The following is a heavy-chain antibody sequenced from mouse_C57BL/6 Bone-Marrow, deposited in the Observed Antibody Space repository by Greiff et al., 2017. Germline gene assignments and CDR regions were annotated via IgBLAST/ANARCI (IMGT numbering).Heavy chain of an antibody. Sequence: QVQLMQSDAGLVKPGASVKISCTVSGYTFTDHTIHWLKPRPEPGLEWIGYISPRDGSTNYNATFKGKATLTADTSSSTAYMQLNSLTSEDSAVYFGARGSLYAMDYWGQGTSVTVSS. CDR2: ISPRDGST. CDR1: GYTFTDHT. V-gene: IGHV1-78*01. J-gene: IGHJ4*01. CDR3: ARGSLYAMDY.